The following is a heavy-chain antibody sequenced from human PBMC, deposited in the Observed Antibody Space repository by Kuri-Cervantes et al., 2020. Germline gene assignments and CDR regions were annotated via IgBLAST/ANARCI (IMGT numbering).Heavy chain of an antibody. CDR1: GGSISSYY. Sequence: SETLSLTCTVSGGSISSYYWSWIRQPPGKGLEWIGYIYYSGSTNYNPSLKSRVTISVGTSKNQFSLKLSSVTAEDTAVYYCARAESPSGLGLYYFDYWGQGTLVTVSS. J-gene: IGHJ4*02. CDR2: IYYSGST. V-gene: IGHV4-59*13. D-gene: IGHD6-25*01. CDR3: ARAESPSGLGLYYFDY.